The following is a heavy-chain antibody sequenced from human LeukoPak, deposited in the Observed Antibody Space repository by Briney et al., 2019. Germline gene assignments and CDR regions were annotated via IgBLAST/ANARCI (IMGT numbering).Heavy chain of an antibody. CDR2: ISDSGSA. D-gene: IGHD5-12*01. J-gene: IGHJ4*02. Sequence: SETLSLTCTVSGGSISNYYATWIRQPPGRGRECVGHISDSGSANCNPPRKSRVTIPEDTSKKHGSPKMGPVNAAAPAFDSLATDKGYHYYWRQEPLDSVSS. CDR1: GGSISNYY. CDR3: ATDKGYHYY. V-gene: IGHV4-59*01.